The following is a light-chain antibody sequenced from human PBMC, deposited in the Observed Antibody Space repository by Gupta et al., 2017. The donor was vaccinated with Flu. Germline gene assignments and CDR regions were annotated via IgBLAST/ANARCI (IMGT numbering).Light chain of an antibody. CDR2: ESS. V-gene: IGKV2D-29*01. J-gene: IGKJ3*01. CDR1: QSLLQSDGKTY. CDR3: MQSRHFPFT. Sequence: DVVMTQTPLSLSVTPGQPASISCESSQSLLQSDGKTYLYWHLQKAGQPPQLLIYESSNRVSGVPDRFSGSGSGTDFTLKISRVEAEDVGVYYCMQSRHFPFTFGHGTKLDI.